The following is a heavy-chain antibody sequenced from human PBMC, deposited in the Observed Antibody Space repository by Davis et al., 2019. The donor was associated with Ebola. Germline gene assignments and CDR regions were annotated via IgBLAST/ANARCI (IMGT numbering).Heavy chain of an antibody. CDR1: GYTFTSYY. Sequence: GESLKISCAASGYTFTSYYMHWVRQAPGQGLEWMGIINPSGGSTSYAQKFQGRVTMTRDTSTSTVYMELSSLRSEDTAVYYCARDRGSNYLHPDYWGQGTLVTVSS. V-gene: IGHV1-46*01. J-gene: IGHJ4*02. CDR2: INPSGGST. CDR3: ARDRGSNYLHPDY. D-gene: IGHD4-11*01.